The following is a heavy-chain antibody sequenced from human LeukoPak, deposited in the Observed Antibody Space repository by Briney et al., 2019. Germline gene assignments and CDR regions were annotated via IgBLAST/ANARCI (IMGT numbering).Heavy chain of an antibody. Sequence: SGGSLRLSCAVSGFTFSSYAMSWVRQAPGKGLAWVSALSSGGATTYYADSVKGRLTISRDNAKNSLYLQMNSLRAEDTALYYCAREAREMATITSDYWGQGTLVTVSS. J-gene: IGHJ4*02. CDR3: AREAREMATITSDY. CDR1: GFTFSSYA. CDR2: LSSGGATT. V-gene: IGHV3-23*01. D-gene: IGHD5-24*01.